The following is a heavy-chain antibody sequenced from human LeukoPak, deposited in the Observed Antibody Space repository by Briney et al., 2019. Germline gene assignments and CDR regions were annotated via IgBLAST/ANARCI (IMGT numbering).Heavy chain of an antibody. J-gene: IGHJ4*02. V-gene: IGHV3-48*01. D-gene: IGHD7-27*01. Sequence: GGSLRLSCTASGFTFSTYSMNWVRQAPGKGLEWVSYISSSSSTIYYADSVKGRFTISRDNAKNSLYLQMNSLRAEDTAVYYCAKDGGLWVSAHWGDSWGRGTLVTVSS. CDR2: ISSSSSTI. CDR1: GFTFSTYS. CDR3: AKDGGLWVSAHWGDS.